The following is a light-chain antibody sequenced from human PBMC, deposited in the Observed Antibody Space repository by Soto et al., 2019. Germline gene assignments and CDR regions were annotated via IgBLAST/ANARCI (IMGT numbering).Light chain of an antibody. J-gene: IGLJ3*02. CDR2: SND. CDR3: AAWDDSLNGVV. Sequence: QSVLTQPPSVSDAPRQRVTFSCSGSSSNIGNNAVNWYQQLPGKSPKLLIYSNDLLPSWVSARFSGSKYGTSASLAISGLQSEDEADYYCAAWDDSLNGVVFGVGTKLTVL. V-gene: IGLV1-36*01. CDR1: SSNIGNNA.